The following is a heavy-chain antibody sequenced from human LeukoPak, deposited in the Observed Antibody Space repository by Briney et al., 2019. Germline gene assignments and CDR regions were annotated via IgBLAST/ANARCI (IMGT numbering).Heavy chain of an antibody. CDR2: IYYSGST. J-gene: IGHJ6*03. Sequence: KPSETLSLTCTVSGGSISSSSYYWGWIRQPPGKGLEWIGSIYYSGSTNYNPSLKSRVTMSVDTSKNQFSLKLSSVTAADTAVYYCARMRGLEWFGELNYYYYYMDVWGKGTTVTVSS. CDR3: ARMRGLEWFGELNYYYYYMDV. V-gene: IGHV4-39*07. CDR1: GGSISSSSYY. D-gene: IGHD3-10*01.